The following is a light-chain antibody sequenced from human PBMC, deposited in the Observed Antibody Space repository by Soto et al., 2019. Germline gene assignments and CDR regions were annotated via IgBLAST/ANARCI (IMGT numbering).Light chain of an antibody. V-gene: IGLV1-40*01. CDR1: SSNIGANSD. CDR3: QSYDSSLSGFYV. CDR2: GNS. J-gene: IGLJ1*01. Sequence: QSVLTQPPSVSGAPGQRVTISCTRSSSNIGANSDVQWYQHLTGAAPQLLIYGNSTRPSGVSDRLSGSKSGTSASLAITGRQAEDEDDYYCQSYDSSLSGFYVFGTGTKVTVL.